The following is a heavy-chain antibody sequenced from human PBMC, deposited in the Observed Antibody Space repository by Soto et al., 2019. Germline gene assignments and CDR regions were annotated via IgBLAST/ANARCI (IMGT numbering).Heavy chain of an antibody. V-gene: IGHV3-9*01. Sequence: ELHLVESGGGLVQPDRSLSLSCAASGFTFDDYAMHWVRQAPGKGLEWVSGISWNSGSIGYADSVKGRFTISRDNAKNSLYLEMNSLSAEDSAFYYCAKGTYYDILSGYVIFDYCGEGTLVAFAS. CDR1: GFTFDDYA. J-gene: IGHJ4*02. CDR2: ISWNSGSI. D-gene: IGHD3-9*01. CDR3: AKGTYYDILSGYVIFDY.